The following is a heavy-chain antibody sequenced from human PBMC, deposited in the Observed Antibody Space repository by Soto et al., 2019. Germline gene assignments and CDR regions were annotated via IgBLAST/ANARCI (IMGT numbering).Heavy chain of an antibody. CDR2: IYPGDSDT. CDR1: GYSFTSYW. D-gene: IGHD2-15*01. CDR3: EVYDYCSGGSCYLDY. V-gene: IGHV5-51*01. J-gene: IGHJ4*02. Sequence: PGESLKISCKGSGYSFTSYWIGWVRQMPGKGLEWMGIIYPGDSDTRYSPSFQGQVTISADKSISTAYLQWSSLKASETAMYYCEVYDYCSGGSCYLDYWGQGTLVTVSS.